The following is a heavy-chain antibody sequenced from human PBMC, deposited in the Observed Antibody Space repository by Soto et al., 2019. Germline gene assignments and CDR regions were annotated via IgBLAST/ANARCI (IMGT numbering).Heavy chain of an antibody. Sequence: SETLSPTSTVSGGSISRGGYYWSWIRQHPGKGLEWIEYIYYSGSNYYNPSLKSRVTISVDTSKNQFSLKLSSVTAADTAVYYCARTPGYWGQGTLVTISS. CDR3: ARTPGY. CDR2: IYYSGSN. V-gene: IGHV4-31*03. CDR1: GGSISRGGYY. J-gene: IGHJ4*02.